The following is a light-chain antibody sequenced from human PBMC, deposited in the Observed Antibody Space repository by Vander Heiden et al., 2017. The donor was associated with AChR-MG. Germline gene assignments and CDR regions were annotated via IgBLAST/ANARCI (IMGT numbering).Light chain of an antibody. CDR2: DDS. J-gene: IGLJ7*01. V-gene: IGLV3-21*03. Sequence: SYVLTQPPSVSVAPGKTARITCGGDNIGSESVHWYQQKPGQAPVLVIYDDSDRPSGIPERLSGSNSGNTATLTISRVEAGDEADYYCQVWDSSSDQSVFGGGTQLTVL. CDR3: QVWDSSSDQSV. CDR1: NIGSES.